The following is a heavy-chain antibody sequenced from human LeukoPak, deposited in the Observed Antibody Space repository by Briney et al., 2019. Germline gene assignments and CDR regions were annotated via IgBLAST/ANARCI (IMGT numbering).Heavy chain of an antibody. CDR1: GFTFSSYG. D-gene: IGHD6-19*01. V-gene: IGHV3-30*02. CDR2: IRYDGSNK. J-gene: IGHJ3*02. Sequence: GGSLRLSCAASGFTFSSYGMHWVRQAPGKGLEWVACIRYDGSNKYYADSVKGRFTISRDNAKNSLYLQMISLRAEDTAVYYCAREIEYSSGWPCAFDIWGQGTMVTVSS. CDR3: AREIEYSSGWPCAFDI.